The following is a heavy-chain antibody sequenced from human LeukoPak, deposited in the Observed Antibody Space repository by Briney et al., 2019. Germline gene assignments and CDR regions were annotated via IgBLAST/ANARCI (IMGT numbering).Heavy chain of an antibody. CDR3: ARPLRYYDILTGYLPVYDAFDI. Sequence: PSETLSLTCAVYGGSFSGYYWSWIRQPPGKGLEWIGEINHSGSTNYNPSLKSRVTISVDTSKNQFSLKLSSVTAADTAVYYCARPLRYYDILTGYLPVYDAFDIWGQGTMVTVSS. D-gene: IGHD3-9*01. J-gene: IGHJ3*02. V-gene: IGHV4-34*01. CDR2: INHSGST. CDR1: GGSFSGYY.